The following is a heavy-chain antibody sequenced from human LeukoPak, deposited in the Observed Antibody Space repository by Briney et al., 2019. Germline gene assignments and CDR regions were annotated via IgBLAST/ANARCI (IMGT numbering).Heavy chain of an antibody. V-gene: IGHV1-3*01. CDR2: INAGNGNT. D-gene: IGHD3-10*01. J-gene: IGHJ5*02. CDR3: ARSTMVRGVMMRPAFDP. CDR1: GYTFTSYA. Sequence: ASVKVSCKASGYTFTSYAMHWVRQAPGQRREWMGWINAGNGNTKYSQKFQGRVTITRDTSASTAYMELSSLRSEDTAVYYCARSTMVRGVMMRPAFDPWGQGTLVTVSS.